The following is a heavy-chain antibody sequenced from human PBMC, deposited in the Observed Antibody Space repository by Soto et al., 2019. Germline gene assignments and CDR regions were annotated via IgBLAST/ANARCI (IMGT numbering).Heavy chain of an antibody. J-gene: IGHJ4*02. V-gene: IGHV3-74*01. CDR2: INGNADNS. D-gene: IGHD6-19*01. CDR1: GFSFVSYW. Sequence: EVQLAESGGGLVLTGGSLRLSCAASGFSFVSYWMHWVRQVPGEGLAWVSRINGNADNSDYADSVKGRVTISRDNAMNRLYLQMDSLRADDTGVYYCLRDFRGAVAGSEFDHWGQGTLVTVSS. CDR3: LRDFRGAVAGSEFDH.